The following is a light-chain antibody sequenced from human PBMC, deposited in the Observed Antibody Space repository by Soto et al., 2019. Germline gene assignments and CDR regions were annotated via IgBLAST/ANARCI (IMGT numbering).Light chain of an antibody. V-gene: IGLV2-8*01. J-gene: IGLJ1*01. CDR2: EIN. CDR3: SSFAGSNNFPYV. Sequence: QSVLTQPPSASGSPGQSVTISCTVTSSDVGAYDYVSWHQQHPGKAPKLMIYEINKRPSGVPDRFSGSKSGNTASLTVSGLQAEDEADYYCSSFAGSNNFPYVFGTGTKVTVL. CDR1: SSDVGAYDY.